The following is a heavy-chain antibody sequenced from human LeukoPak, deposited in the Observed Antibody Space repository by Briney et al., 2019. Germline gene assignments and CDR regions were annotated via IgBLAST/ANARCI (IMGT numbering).Heavy chain of an antibody. CDR2: ISGSGGST. D-gene: IGHD6-13*01. CDR1: GFTFSSYA. J-gene: IGHJ4*02. Sequence: PGGSLRLSCAASGFTFSSYAMHWVRQAPGKGLEWVSAISGSGGSTYYADSVKGRFTISRDNSKNTLYLQMNSLRAEDTAVYYCAKPRGGSSWYEAFAYWGQGTLVTVSS. V-gene: IGHV3-23*01. CDR3: AKPRGGSSWYEAFAY.